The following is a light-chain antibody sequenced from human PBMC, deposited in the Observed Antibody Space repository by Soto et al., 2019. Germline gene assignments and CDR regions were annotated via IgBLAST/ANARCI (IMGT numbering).Light chain of an antibody. J-gene: IGKJ4*01. Sequence: EVLMPQFPATLSLYPGERATLSCRASQSVSTNLAWYQQRHGQAPLRLIYVASSRATGIPAKFSGSGPGTPFTLPLSSLQSQDIAVYHSQQYAKCPPLTFGGGTKVDIK. V-gene: IGKV3D-15*01. CDR3: QQYAKCPPLT. CDR2: VAS. CDR1: QSVSTN.